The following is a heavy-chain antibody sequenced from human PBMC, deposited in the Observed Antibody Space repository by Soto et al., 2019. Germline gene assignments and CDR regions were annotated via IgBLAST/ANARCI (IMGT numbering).Heavy chain of an antibody. CDR2: INTDGSTT. J-gene: IGHJ4*02. CDR3: ARDRTPYSGYDPLDY. V-gene: IGHV3-74*01. D-gene: IGHD5-12*01. Sequence: PGGSLRLSCAASGFTFSNYWMHWVRQAPGKGLVWVSRINTDGSTTNYADSVKGRFTISRDSAKNTLYLQMNSLRAEDTAAYYCARDRTPYSGYDPLDYWGQGTLVTVSS. CDR1: GFTFSNYW.